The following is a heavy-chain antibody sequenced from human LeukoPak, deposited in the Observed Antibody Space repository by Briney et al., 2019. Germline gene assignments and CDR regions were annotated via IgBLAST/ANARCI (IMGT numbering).Heavy chain of an antibody. CDR3: ARGRYYGMDV. Sequence: GGSLRLSCAASGFTFNSYWMNWVRQAPGKGLVWVSRINSDGSSTTYADSVKGRFTISRDNAKNTLYLQMNSLRAEDTAVYYCARGRYYGMDVWGQGTTVTVSS. J-gene: IGHJ6*02. CDR1: GFTFNSYW. V-gene: IGHV3-74*01. CDR2: INSDGSST.